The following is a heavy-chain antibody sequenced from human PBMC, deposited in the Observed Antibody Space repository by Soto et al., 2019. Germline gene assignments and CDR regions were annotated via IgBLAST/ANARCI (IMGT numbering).Heavy chain of an antibody. Sequence: SETLSLTCNMSGDSYSISTFSWSWIRQPPGKALQWIGFIYQSGVTSYNPSLASRVSISLDRSNNQCSLKLKSVTAADTAVYFCAGMPYTSGLRFDPWGPGTLVTVSS. CDR1: GDSYSISTFS. J-gene: IGHJ5*02. V-gene: IGHV4-30-2*01. CDR3: AGMPYTSGLRFDP. D-gene: IGHD6-19*01. CDR2: IYQSGVT.